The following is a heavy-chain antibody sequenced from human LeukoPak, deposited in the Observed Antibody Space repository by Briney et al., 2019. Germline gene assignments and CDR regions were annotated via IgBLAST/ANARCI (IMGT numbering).Heavy chain of an antibody. J-gene: IGHJ4*02. V-gene: IGHV1-69*05. D-gene: IGHD4-11*01. Sequence: ASVKVSCKASGGTFSSYAISWVRQAPGQGLEWMGRIIPLFGTANYAQKFQDRVTITTDESTSTAYMELSSLRSGDTAMYYCARDHYSNYDGFDYWGQGTLVTVSS. CDR1: GGTFSSYA. CDR3: ARDHYSNYDGFDY. CDR2: IIPLFGTA.